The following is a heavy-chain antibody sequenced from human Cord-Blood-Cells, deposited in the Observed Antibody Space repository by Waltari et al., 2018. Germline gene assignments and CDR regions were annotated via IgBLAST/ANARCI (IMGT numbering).Heavy chain of an antibody. Sequence: QLQLQESGPGLVKPSETLSLTCTVSGGSISSSSYYWGWIRQSPGKGLEWIGSIYYSGSTYYNPSLKSRVTISVDTSKNQFSLKLSSVTAADTAVYYCAGELFGFDAFDIWGQGTMVTVSS. V-gene: IGHV4-39*02. CDR3: AGELFGFDAFDI. J-gene: IGHJ3*02. D-gene: IGHD3-10*02. CDR2: IYYSGST. CDR1: GGSISSSSYY.